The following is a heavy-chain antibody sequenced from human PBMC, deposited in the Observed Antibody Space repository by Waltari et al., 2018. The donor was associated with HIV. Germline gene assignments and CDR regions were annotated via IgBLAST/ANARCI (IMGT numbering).Heavy chain of an antibody. Sequence: EVELEEFGGGLVQPGESLKISCKAFGFTFSDYWMSWVRRAPGKGLGWVANIKPDGRAKNYLGSVKAGCTISRDNTKNFLFLQMDRLRADDTATYYCARDGSDFWSVYYGMDFWGQGTTVTVSS. CDR3: ARDGSDFWSVYYGMDF. CDR2: IKPDGRAK. D-gene: IGHD3-3*01. CDR1: GFTFSDYW. J-gene: IGHJ6*02. V-gene: IGHV3-7*01.